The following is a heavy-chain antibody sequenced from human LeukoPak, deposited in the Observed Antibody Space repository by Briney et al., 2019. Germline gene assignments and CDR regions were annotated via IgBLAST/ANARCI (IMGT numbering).Heavy chain of an antibody. Sequence: PGGSLRLSCAASGFTVSSNYMSWVRQAPGKGLEWVSVIYSGGSTYYADSVKRRFTISRDNSKTTLYLQMNSLRAEDTAVYYCARRLYGDYADYWGQGTLVTVSS. V-gene: IGHV3-53*01. CDR3: ARRLYGDYADY. CDR1: GFTVSSNY. J-gene: IGHJ4*02. CDR2: IYSGGST. D-gene: IGHD3-16*02.